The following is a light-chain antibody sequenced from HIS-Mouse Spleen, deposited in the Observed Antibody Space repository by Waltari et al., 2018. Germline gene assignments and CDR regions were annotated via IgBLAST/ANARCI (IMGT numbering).Light chain of an antibody. V-gene: IGLV3-21*03. CDR1: NSGRKS. J-gene: IGLJ2*01. CDR2: DDS. CDR3: QVWDSSSDHVV. Sequence: SDVLTQPPTASVAPGKTARITCTGNNSGRKSVHWYQQKPGQAPALVVYDDSDRTSGIPERFSGSNSGNTATLTISRVEAGDEADYYCQVWDSSSDHVVFGGGTKLTVL.